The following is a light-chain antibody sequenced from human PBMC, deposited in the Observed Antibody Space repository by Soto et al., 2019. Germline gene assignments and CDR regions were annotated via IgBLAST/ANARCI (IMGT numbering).Light chain of an antibody. CDR3: CSYAATSTLI. J-gene: IGLJ2*01. CDR2: EVT. CDR1: RSDVGRDNL. Sequence: QSALTQPASVSGSPGQSITVSCTGSRSDVGRDNLVSWYQHHPGKPPKLIIYEVTKRPSGISDRFSGSKSGNTASLTISGLQAEDEADYYCCSYAATSTLIFGGGTKLTVL. V-gene: IGLV2-23*02.